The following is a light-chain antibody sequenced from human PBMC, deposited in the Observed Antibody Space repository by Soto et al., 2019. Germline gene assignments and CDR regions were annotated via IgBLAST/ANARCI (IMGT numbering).Light chain of an antibody. CDR1: QSVSSN. V-gene: IGKV3-20*01. CDR2: GAS. J-gene: IGKJ1*01. Sequence: EIVLTQSPATLSVSPGERATRSCRASQSVSSNLAWYQQKPGQAPRLLIYGASGRATGIPDRFSGSGSGTDFTLTISSLEPEDFAVYYCQQYGSAPRTFGQGTKVDI. CDR3: QQYGSAPRT.